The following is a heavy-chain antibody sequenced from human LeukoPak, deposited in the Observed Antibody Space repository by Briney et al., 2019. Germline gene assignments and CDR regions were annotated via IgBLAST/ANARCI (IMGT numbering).Heavy chain of an antibody. CDR1: GGSFSGYY. V-gene: IGHV4-34*01. Sequence: SETLSLTCAVYGGSFSGYYWSWLRQPPSKELEWIREINHSGSSDYNPSLKSRVTISVDTSKNQFSLKLSSVTAADTDVYYCARGRYCSSTSCYDFQHWGQGTLVTVSS. J-gene: IGHJ1*01. CDR2: INHSGSS. CDR3: ARGRYCSSTSCYDFQH. D-gene: IGHD2-2*01.